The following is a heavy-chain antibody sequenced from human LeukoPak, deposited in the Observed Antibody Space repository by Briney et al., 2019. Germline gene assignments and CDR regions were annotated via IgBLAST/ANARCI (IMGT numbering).Heavy chain of an antibody. V-gene: IGHV4-59*01. CDR1: GGSISSYY. D-gene: IGHD3-22*01. Sequence: SETLSLTCTVSGGSISSYYWSWIRQPPGKGLEWIGYIYYSGSTNYNPSLKSRVTISVDTSKNQFSLKLSSVTAADTAVYYCAIANDYYDSSGYEVDYWGQGTLVTVSS. J-gene: IGHJ4*02. CDR3: AIANDYYDSSGYEVDY. CDR2: IYYSGST.